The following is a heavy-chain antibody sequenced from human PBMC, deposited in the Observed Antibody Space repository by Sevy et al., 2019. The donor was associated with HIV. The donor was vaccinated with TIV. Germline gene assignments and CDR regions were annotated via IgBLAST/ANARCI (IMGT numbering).Heavy chain of an antibody. CDR3: AKDRAASGPGWYFDL. D-gene: IGHD6-13*01. J-gene: IGHJ2*01. V-gene: IGHV3-9*01. CDR1: GFTFDDFA. CDR2: INWNGGRT. Sequence: GGSLRLSCAASGFTFDDFAMHWVRQSPGKGLEWVSGINWNGGRTEYADSVKGRFTISRHNTKDSLYLQMHSLRHEDTAFYYCAKDRAASGPGWYFDLWGRGTLVTVSS.